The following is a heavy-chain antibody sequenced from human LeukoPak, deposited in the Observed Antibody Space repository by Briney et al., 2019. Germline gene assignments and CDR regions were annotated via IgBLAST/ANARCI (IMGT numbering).Heavy chain of an antibody. V-gene: IGHV1-8*01. J-gene: IGHJ5*02. CDR1: GYTFTSYD. CDR2: MNPNSGNT. Sequence: EASVKVSCKASGYTFTSYDINWVRQATGQGLEWMGWMNPNSGNTGYAQKFQGRVTMTRNTSISTAYMELSSLRSEDTAVYYCARGTHYDFWSGYSYNWFDPWGQGTLVTVSS. CDR3: ARGTHYDFWSGYSYNWFDP. D-gene: IGHD3-3*01.